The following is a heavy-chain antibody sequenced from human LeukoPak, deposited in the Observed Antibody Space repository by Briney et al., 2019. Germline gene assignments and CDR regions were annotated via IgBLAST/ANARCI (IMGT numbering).Heavy chain of an antibody. CDR2: ISSSSSYI. Sequence: GGSLRLSCAASGFTFSSYSMNWVRQAPGKGLEWVSSISSSSSYIYYADSVKGRFTISRDNAKNSLYLQMNSLRAEDTAVYYWAGAKGTAMVHYYYYYGMDVWGQGTTVTVSS. V-gene: IGHV3-21*01. D-gene: IGHD5-18*01. CDR1: GFTFSSYS. CDR3: AGAKGTAMVHYYYYYGMDV. J-gene: IGHJ6*02.